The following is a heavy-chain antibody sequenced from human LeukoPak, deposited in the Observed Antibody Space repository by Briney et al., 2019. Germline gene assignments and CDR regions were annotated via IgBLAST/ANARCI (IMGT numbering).Heavy chain of an antibody. J-gene: IGHJ5*02. CDR2: IKQDGSEK. CDR3: ARGGYCSSTSCPPEYNNWFDP. D-gene: IGHD2-2*01. V-gene: IGHV3-7*01. Sequence: PGGSLRLSCAASGFTFSSYAMSWVRQAPGKGLEWVANIKQDGSEKYYVDSVKGRFTISRDNAKNSLYLQMNSLRAEDTAVYYCARGGYCSSTSCPPEYNNWFDPWGQGTLVTVSS. CDR1: GFTFSSYA.